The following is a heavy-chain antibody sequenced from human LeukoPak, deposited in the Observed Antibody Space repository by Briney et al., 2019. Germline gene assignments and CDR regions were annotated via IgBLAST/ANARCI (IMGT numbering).Heavy chain of an antibody. J-gene: IGHJ4*02. D-gene: IGHD7-27*01. Sequence: PGGSLRLSCAASGFTFSSYSMNWVRQAPGKGLEWVSSISSSSSYIYYADSVKGRFTISRDNAKNSLYLPMNSLRAEDTAVYYCARGLGIFWVDYWGQGTLVTVSS. V-gene: IGHV3-21*01. CDR2: ISSSSSYI. CDR1: GFTFSSYS. CDR3: ARGLGIFWVDY.